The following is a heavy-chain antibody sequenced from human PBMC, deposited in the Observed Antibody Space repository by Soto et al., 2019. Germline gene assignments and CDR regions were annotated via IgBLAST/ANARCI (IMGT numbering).Heavy chain of an antibody. V-gene: IGHV4-31*03. D-gene: IGHD6-6*01. CDR3: ARGLSQLVASCWFDP. J-gene: IGHJ5*02. CDR1: GDSIRSGGYY. Sequence: PSETLSLTCTVSGDSIRSGGYYWTWIRQHPGKGLEWIGYIYNTGSAYYRPSLKSRLTMSVDTTKNQLSLKLTSMTAADTAVYYCARGLSQLVASCWFDPWGQGALVTVSS. CDR2: IYNTGSA.